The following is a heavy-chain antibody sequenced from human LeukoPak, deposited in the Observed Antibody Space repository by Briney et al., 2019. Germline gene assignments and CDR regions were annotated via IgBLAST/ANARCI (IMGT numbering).Heavy chain of an antibody. D-gene: IGHD4-17*01. V-gene: IGHV3-7*01. CDR2: INQDESAK. CDR3: ASHVSVTTTRNYWYFGL. J-gene: IGHJ2*01. Sequence: GGSLRLSCAASGFTFSRYWMSWVRQAPGKGLEWVASINQDESAKFYVDSVRGRFTISRDNAKNSLFLQMNSLRAEDTAVYYCASHVSVTTTRNYWYFGLWGRGTLVTVSS. CDR1: GFTFSRYW.